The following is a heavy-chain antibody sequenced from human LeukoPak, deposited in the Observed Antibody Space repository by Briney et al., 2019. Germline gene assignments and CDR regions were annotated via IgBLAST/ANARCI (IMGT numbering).Heavy chain of an antibody. J-gene: IGHJ4*02. D-gene: IGHD1-26*01. V-gene: IGHV4-34*01. CDR2: INHNGIN. CDR3: ARSWAYSGSYYGY. Sequence: SETLSLTCAVFGGPFCGYYGSWIPDPPGKGREGIGEINHNGINTYNPSLKSRVTISVDTSKTQFSLKLSSVTAADTAVYNCARSWAYSGSYYGYWGQGTLVTVSS. CDR1: GGPFCGYY.